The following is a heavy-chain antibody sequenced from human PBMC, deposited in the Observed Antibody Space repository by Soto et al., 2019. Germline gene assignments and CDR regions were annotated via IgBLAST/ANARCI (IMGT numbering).Heavy chain of an antibody. Sequence: GASVKVSCKASGGTFSSYAISWVRQAPGQGLEWMGGIIPIFGTANYAQKFQGRVTITADESTSTAYMELSSLRSEDTAVYYCARDSPLGSQQPTYYYGMDVWGQGTTVTVSS. CDR3: ARDSPLGSQQPTYYYGMDV. D-gene: IGHD6-13*01. CDR2: IIPIFGTA. J-gene: IGHJ6*02. V-gene: IGHV1-69*13. CDR1: GGTFSSYA.